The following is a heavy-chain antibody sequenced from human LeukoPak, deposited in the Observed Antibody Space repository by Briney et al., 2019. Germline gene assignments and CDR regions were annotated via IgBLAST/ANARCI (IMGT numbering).Heavy chain of an antibody. J-gene: IGHJ4*02. Sequence: GGSLRLSCAASGFTFSRYWMTWVRQAPGKGLEWVANIKQDGSEKYYVDSVKGRFTISRDNAKNSLYLQMNSLRAEDTAVYYCAGALVVVILGTLHYFDCWGQGTLVTVSS. V-gene: IGHV3-7*01. CDR2: IKQDGSEK. CDR3: AGALVVVILGTLHYFDC. D-gene: IGHD3-22*01. CDR1: GFTFSRYW.